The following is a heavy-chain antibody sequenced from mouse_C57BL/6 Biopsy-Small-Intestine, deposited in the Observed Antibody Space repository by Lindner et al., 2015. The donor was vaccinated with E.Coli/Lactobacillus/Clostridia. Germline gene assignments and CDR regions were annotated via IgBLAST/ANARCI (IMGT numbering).Heavy chain of an antibody. CDR2: IDPYNGAT. D-gene: IGHD2-5*01. J-gene: IGHJ3*01. Sequence: VQLQESGPELVKPGASVKMSCKASGYSFTGYNMYWVKQSHGRSLEWIGYIDPYNGATSYNQKFKGKATLTVDKSSSTAYMQLNSLTSEDSAVYYCASYSNCWFAYWGQGTLVTVSA. CDR1: GYSFTGYN. V-gene: IGHV1S135*01. CDR3: ASYSNCWFAY.